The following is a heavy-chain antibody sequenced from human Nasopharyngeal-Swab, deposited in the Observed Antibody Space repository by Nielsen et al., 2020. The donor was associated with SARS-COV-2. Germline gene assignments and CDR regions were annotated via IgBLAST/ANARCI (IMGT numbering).Heavy chain of an antibody. Sequence: GASLKISCAASGFTFSSYTMNWVRQAPGKGLEWVSSISSGSSYIYYADSVKGRFTISRDNAKNSLYLQMNSLRAEDTAVYYCARYETTVVTPYYFDYWGQGTLVTVSS. J-gene: IGHJ4*02. D-gene: IGHD4-23*01. CDR1: GFTFSSYT. V-gene: IGHV3-21*01. CDR3: ARYETTVVTPYYFDY. CDR2: ISSGSSYI.